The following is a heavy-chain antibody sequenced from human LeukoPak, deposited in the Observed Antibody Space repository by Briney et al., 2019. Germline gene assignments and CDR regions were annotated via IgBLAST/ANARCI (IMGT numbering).Heavy chain of an antibody. CDR1: GFIFSSRW. Sequence: GGSLRLSCAASGFIFSSRWMSWVRQAPGKGLEWVANIKRDGSGEYYVDSVKGRFTISRDNAKNSLYLQTNSLRAEDTAVYYCASLLGDKTIFDYWGQGTLVTVSS. V-gene: IGHV3-7*01. CDR2: IKRDGSGE. CDR3: ASLLGDKTIFDY. D-gene: IGHD1-26*01. J-gene: IGHJ4*02.